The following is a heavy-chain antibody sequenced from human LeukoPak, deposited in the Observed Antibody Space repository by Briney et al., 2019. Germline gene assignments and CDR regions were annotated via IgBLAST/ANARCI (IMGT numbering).Heavy chain of an antibody. J-gene: IGHJ4*02. CDR1: GYSFTSYW. CDR2: IYPGDSDT. CDR3: ARQGRYYYDSSGPFDY. Sequence: GEPLKISCKGSGYSFTSYWIGWVRQMPGKGLEWMGFIYPGDSDTGYSPSFQGQVTISADKSISTAYMQWSSLKASDTAIYYCARQGRYYYDSSGPFDYWGQGTLVTVSS. D-gene: IGHD3-22*01. V-gene: IGHV5-51*01.